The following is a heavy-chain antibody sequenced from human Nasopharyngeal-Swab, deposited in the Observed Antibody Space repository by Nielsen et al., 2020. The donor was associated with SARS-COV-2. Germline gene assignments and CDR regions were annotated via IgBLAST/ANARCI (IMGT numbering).Heavy chain of an antibody. V-gene: IGHV4-59*01. CDR2: IYYSGST. D-gene: IGHD6-6*01. Sequence: LQAPGKGLEWIGYIYYSGSTNYNPSLKSRVTISVDTSKNQFSLKLSSVTAADTAVYYCARGYSSSYFSYYYYGLDVWGQGTTVTVSS. CDR3: ARGYSSSYFSYYYYGLDV. J-gene: IGHJ6*02.